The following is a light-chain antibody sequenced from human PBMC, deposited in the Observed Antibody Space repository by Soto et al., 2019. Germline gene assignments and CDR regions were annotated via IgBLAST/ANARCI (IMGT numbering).Light chain of an antibody. CDR3: SSYTSSSTYV. Sequence: QSALTQPASVSGSPGQSIAISCTGTSSDVGAYNSVSWYQQHPGRAPKLMIHDVSNRPSGVSNRFSGSKSGNTASLTISGLLAEDEADYYCSSYTSSSTYVFGTGTKVTVL. CDR2: DVS. J-gene: IGLJ1*01. CDR1: SSDVGAYNS. V-gene: IGLV2-14*03.